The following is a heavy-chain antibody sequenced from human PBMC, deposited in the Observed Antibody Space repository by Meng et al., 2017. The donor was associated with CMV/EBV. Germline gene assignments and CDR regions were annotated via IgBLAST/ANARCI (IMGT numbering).Heavy chain of an antibody. Sequence: AASGSTFTNDAMSWVRQAPGKGPEWVSAIGPSGLYTYYADSVKGRFTISRDIPKNTLYLQMNNLRVEDTAVYYCASRDAVAGRRAFDYWARGPWSPSPQ. CDR3: ASRDAVAGRRAFDY. J-gene: IGHJ4*02. D-gene: IGHD6-19*01. CDR2: IGPSGLYT. V-gene: IGHV3-23*01. CDR1: GSTFTNDA.